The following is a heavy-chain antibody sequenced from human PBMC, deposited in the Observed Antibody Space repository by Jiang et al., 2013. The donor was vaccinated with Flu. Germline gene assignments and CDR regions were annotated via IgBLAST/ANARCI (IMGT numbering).Heavy chain of an antibody. J-gene: IGHJ6*02. CDR2: IIPIFGTA. D-gene: IGHD3-10*01. CDR1: GGTFSSYA. Sequence: GAEVKKPGSSVKVSCKASGGTFSSYAISWVRQAPGQGLEWMGGIIPIFGTANYAQKFQGRVTITADESTSTAYMELSSLRSEDTAVYYCASGEFGESLYYYYGMDVWGQGTTVTVSS. V-gene: IGHV1-69*01. CDR3: ASGEFGESLYYYYGMDV.